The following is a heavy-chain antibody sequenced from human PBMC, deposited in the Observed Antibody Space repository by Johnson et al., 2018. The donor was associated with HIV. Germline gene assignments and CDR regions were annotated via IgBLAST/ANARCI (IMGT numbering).Heavy chain of an antibody. CDR3: AKEYSSPYGDYDGDAFDI. Sequence: QVQLVESGGGVVQPGRSLRLSCAASGFTFSSYAMHWVRQAPGKGLEWVAVISYDGSNKYYADSVKGRFTICRDNSKNTLYLQMNSLRAEDTTVYYCAKEYSSPYGDYDGDAFDIWGQGTMVTVSS. CDR2: ISYDGSNK. CDR1: GFTFSSYA. J-gene: IGHJ3*02. D-gene: IGHD4-17*01. V-gene: IGHV3-30-3*01.